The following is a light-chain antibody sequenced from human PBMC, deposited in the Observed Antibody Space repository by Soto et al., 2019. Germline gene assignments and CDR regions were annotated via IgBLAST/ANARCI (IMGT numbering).Light chain of an antibody. CDR3: QHYKSYSIS. CDR1: QSVTRK. Sequence: DIQMTQSPSTLSASVGDRVTITCRASQSVTRKLAWYQQKPGKAPKLLIFDASTLKSGVPSRFIGSGSATEFTLTISSLQPDDFATYYCQHYKSYSISFGQGTRLEIK. CDR2: DAS. V-gene: IGKV1-5*01. J-gene: IGKJ5*01.